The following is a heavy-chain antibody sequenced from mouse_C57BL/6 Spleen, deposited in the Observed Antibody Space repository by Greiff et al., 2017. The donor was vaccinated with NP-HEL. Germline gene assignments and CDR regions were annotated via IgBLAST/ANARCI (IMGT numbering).Heavy chain of an antibody. V-gene: IGHV5-4*03. Sequence: EVKLMESGGGLVKPGGSLKLSCAASGFTFSSYAMSWVRQTPEKRLEWVATISDGGSYTYYPDNVKGRFTISRDNAKNNLYLQMSHLKSEDTAMYYCARAVYSYYAMDYWGQGTSVTVSS. CDR3: ARAVYSYYAMDY. D-gene: IGHD2-1*01. CDR2: ISDGGSYT. CDR1: GFTFSSYA. J-gene: IGHJ4*01.